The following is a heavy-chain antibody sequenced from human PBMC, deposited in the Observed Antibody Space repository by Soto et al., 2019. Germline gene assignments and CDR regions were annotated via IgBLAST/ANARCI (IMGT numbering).Heavy chain of an antibody. CDR2: IYYSGST. J-gene: IGHJ6*02. V-gene: IGHV4-31*03. Sequence: QVQLQESGPGLVKPSQNLSLTCTVSGGSISSGGYYWSWIRQHPGKGLEWIGYIYYSGSTYYNPSLKSRVTISVDTSKNQFSLKLSSVTAADTAVYYCARVGEGSSRAYYYYYGMDVWGQGTTVTVSS. CDR1: GGSISSGGYY. CDR3: ARVGEGSSRAYYYYYGMDV. D-gene: IGHD3-16*01.